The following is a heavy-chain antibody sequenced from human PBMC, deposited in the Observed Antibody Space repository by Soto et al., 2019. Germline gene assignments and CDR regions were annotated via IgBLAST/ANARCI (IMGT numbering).Heavy chain of an antibody. Sequence: ASVKVSCKASGYTFTSYDINWVRQATGQGLEWMGWMNPNSGNTGYAQKFKGRVTMTRNTSIRTDYMELTSLRSEDTAVYYCARGGLFGGVDVWGKGTTVTVSS. CDR3: ARGGLFGGVDV. CDR1: GYTFTSYD. CDR2: MNPNSGNT. D-gene: IGHD3-10*01. J-gene: IGHJ6*04. V-gene: IGHV1-8*01.